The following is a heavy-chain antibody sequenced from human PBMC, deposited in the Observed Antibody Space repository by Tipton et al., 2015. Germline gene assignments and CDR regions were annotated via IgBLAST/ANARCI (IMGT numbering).Heavy chain of an antibody. Sequence: TLSLTCTVSGGSIGNYYWNWIRQPAGKRLEWIERIYDTGPTNYNPSLKGRVTMSVAASNNEFPLNLRSVTAADTAVYYCARESLGRALYFFDYWGQGSPVTVSA. D-gene: IGHD3-16*01. J-gene: IGHJ4*02. V-gene: IGHV4-4*07. CDR2: IYDTGPT. CDR1: GGSIGNYY. CDR3: ARESLGRALYFFDY.